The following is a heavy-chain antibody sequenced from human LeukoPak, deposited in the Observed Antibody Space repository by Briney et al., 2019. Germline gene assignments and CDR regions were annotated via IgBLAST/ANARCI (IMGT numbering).Heavy chain of an antibody. CDR2: MFCRGST. CDR3: VRQGGWGGAASLIEF. CDR1: GFTFSSYAMH. V-gene: IGHV4-59*04. Sequence: GSLRLSCAASGFTFSSYAMHWVRQPPGQGLEWIASMFCRGSTYYNASLRSRVTLSVDTSMNQFSPKLSSVTASDTATFYCVRQGGWGGAASLIEFWGQGTLVTVSS. D-gene: IGHD2-15*01. J-gene: IGHJ4*02.